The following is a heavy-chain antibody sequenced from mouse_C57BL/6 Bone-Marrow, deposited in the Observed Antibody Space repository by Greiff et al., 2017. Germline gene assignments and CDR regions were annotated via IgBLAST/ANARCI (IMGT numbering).Heavy chain of an antibody. Sequence: LMEPGASVKMSCKASGYTFTDYYMNWVKQSHGKSLEWIGVINPYNGGTSYNQKFKGKATLTVDKSSSTAYMELNSLTSEDSAVYYCARGGYYGNFDYWGQGTTLTVSS. CDR3: ARGGYYGNFDY. D-gene: IGHD2-1*01. J-gene: IGHJ2*01. CDR2: INPYNGGT. CDR1: GYTFTDYY. V-gene: IGHV1-19*01.